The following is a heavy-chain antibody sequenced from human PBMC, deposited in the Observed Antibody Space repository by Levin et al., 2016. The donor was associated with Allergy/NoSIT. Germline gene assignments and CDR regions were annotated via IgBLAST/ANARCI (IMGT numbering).Heavy chain of an antibody. D-gene: IGHD3-10*01. CDR3: AKKGTQWFFDL. CDR1: GGSITSYY. V-gene: IGHV4-4*07. Sequence: SETLSLTCSVSGGSITSYYWNWIRQPAGKGPEWIGRIYLSGGTHYNPSLQSRVTISVDTSKNQFYLQLSSVTAADTAVYYCAKKGTQWFFDLWGRGTLVTVSS. J-gene: IGHJ2*01. CDR2: IYLSGGT.